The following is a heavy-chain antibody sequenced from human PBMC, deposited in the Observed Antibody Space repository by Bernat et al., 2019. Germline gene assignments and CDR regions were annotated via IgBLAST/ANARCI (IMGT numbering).Heavy chain of an antibody. D-gene: IGHD3-16*01. CDR3: ARVAGRQQMGDYFDD. Sequence: QVQLVESGGGVVQPGKSLRLSCAASGFTFRSHGMHWVRQAPGKGLEFVAVISYDGNNRYYADSVKGRFTISRDNSKNTLYLQMDSLRVEDTALYYCARVAGRQQMGDYFDDWGQGTPVTVSS. CDR1: GFTFRSHG. CDR2: ISYDGNNR. J-gene: IGHJ4*02. V-gene: IGHV3-30*03.